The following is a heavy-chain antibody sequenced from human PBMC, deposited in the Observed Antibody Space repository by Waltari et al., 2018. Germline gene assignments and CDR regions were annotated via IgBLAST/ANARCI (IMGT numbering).Heavy chain of an antibody. CDR1: GYSISSGYY. V-gene: IGHV4-38-2*01. CDR2: IYHSGST. CDR3: ARGSDSIAAAAYFDY. Sequence: QVQLQESGPGLVKPSETLSLTCAVSGYSISSGYYWGWIRQPPGKGLEWIGSIYHSGSTYYHPSLKSRVTISVDTSKNQFSLKLSSVTAADTAVYYCARGSDSIAAAAYFDYWGQGTLVTVSS. J-gene: IGHJ4*02. D-gene: IGHD6-13*01.